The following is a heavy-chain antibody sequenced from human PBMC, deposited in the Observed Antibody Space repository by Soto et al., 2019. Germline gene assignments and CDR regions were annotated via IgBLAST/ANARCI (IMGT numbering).Heavy chain of an antibody. CDR2: IYHSGST. CDR3: ARGPPLGF. J-gene: IGHJ4*02. V-gene: IGHV4-30-2*01. Sequence: SETMSLTCSVSSGSICSGGSPRTCIRQPPGKGRECIGYIYHSGSTYYNPSLKSRVTISVDRSKNQFSLKLSSVTAADTAVYYCARGPPLGFWGQGTLVTVS. CDR1: SGSICSGGSP.